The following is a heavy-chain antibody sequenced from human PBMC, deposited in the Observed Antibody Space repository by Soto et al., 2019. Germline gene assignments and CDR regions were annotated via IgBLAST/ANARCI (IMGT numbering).Heavy chain of an antibody. V-gene: IGHV1-3*01. D-gene: IGHD2-2*01. Sequence: QVQLVQSGAEVKKPGASVKVSCKASGYTFTNYAMHCVRQAPGQRLEWMGWIIAGNGNTKYSQKFQGRVTITRDTSASTAYMELRSLRSADTAVYYCAREGYCSSTSCFDYWGQGTLVTVSS. CDR2: IIAGNGNT. CDR1: GYTFTNYA. J-gene: IGHJ4*02. CDR3: AREGYCSSTSCFDY.